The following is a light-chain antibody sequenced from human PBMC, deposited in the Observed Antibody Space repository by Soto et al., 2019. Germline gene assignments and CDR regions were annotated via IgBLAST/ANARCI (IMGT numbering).Light chain of an antibody. CDR3: ATWDGSLPGEV. V-gene: IGLV2-23*01. J-gene: IGLJ2*01. CDR1: SSDVGNYNL. CDR2: EGG. Sequence: QSVLTQPASVSGSPGQSITISCTGTSSDVGNYNLVSWYQQYPGKAPKLMIYEGGKRPSGVSNRFSGSKSGNTASLTISGLQAEDEADYYCATWDGSLPGEVFGGGTKLTVL.